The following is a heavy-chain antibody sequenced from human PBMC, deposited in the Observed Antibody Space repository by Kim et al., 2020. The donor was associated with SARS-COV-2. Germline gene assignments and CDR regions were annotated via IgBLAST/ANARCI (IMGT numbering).Heavy chain of an antibody. CDR3: ARGGSYDSGTDPVFDP. V-gene: IGHV3-74*01. CDR2: INSDGSSK. Sequence: GGSLRLSCAASGFTLRTYWMHWVRQVPGKGLIWVARINSDGSSKSYVGAVKGRFTISRDNGKNTLYLQMNNLTVEDTGVYYCARGGSYDSGTDPVFDPWDQGTLVTVSS. D-gene: IGHD3-10*01. J-gene: IGHJ5*02. CDR1: GFTLRTYW.